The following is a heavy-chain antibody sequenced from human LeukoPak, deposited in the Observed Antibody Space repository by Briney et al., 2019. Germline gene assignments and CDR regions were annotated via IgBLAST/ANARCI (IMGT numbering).Heavy chain of an antibody. J-gene: IGHJ4*02. Sequence: ASVTVSCKASGYTFTGHSMHWVRQAPGQGLEWMGWINPNSGGTNYAQNFQGRVTMTRDTSISTAYMELSRLRFDDTAVYYCARGYFDTSGYYNLGLDYWGQGTLVTVSS. V-gene: IGHV1-2*02. CDR2: INPNSGGT. D-gene: IGHD3-22*01. CDR3: ARGYFDTSGYYNLGLDY. CDR1: GYTFTGHS.